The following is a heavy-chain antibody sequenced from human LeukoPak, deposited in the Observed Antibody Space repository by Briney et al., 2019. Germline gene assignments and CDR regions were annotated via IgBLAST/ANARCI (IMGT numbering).Heavy chain of an antibody. CDR2: IYPGDSDT. Sequence: PGESLKISCKGSGYSFTSYWIGWVRQMPGKGLEWMGIIYPGDSDTRYSPSFQGQVTISADKSISTAYLQWSSLKTSDTALYYCARVSGYSYGPFDFWGQGTLVTVSS. V-gene: IGHV5-51*01. J-gene: IGHJ4*02. D-gene: IGHD5-18*01. CDR3: ARVSGYSYGPFDF. CDR1: GYSFTSYW.